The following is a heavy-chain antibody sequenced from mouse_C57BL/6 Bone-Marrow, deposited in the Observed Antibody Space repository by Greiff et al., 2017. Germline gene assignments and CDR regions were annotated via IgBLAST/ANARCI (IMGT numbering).Heavy chain of an antibody. CDR1: GYTFTDYY. V-gene: IGHV1-19*01. J-gene: IGHJ2*01. Sequence: EVQLQQSGPVLVKPGASVKMSCKASGYTFTDYYMNWVKQSHGKSLEWIGVINPYNGGTSYNQKFKGKATLTVEKSSSTAYMELNSLTSEDSAVYYCARGAVTDRYWGQGTTLTVSS. D-gene: IGHD2-1*01. CDR2: INPYNGGT. CDR3: ARGAVTDRY.